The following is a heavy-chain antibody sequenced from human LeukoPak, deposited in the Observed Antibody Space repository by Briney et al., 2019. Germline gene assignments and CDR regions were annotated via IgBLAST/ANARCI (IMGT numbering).Heavy chain of an antibody. J-gene: IGHJ5*02. V-gene: IGHV3-53*01. D-gene: IGHD3-10*01. CDR1: GFTVSSNY. CDR2: IYTGGNT. Sequence: GGSLRLSCAASGFTVSSNYMSWVRQAPGKGLEWVSVIYTGGNTYYADSVKGRFTISRDNSKNTLYLQMNSLRADDTAVYYCARTQLNGSRAPWGQGTLVTVSS. CDR3: ARTQLNGSRAP.